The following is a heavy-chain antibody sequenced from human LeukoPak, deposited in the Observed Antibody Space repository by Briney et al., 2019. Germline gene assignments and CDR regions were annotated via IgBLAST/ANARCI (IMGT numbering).Heavy chain of an antibody. CDR1: EFTFSSYA. CDR3: AKDMVLAATPFDS. Sequence: GGSLRLSCAASEFTFSSYAMSWVRQAPGKGLEWVSAISGSGVITYYADSVKGRFTISRDNSKNTLYLQMNSLRVEDTALYYCAKDMVLAATPFDSWGQGTLVTVSS. D-gene: IGHD2-15*01. CDR2: ISGSGVIT. V-gene: IGHV3-23*01. J-gene: IGHJ4*02.